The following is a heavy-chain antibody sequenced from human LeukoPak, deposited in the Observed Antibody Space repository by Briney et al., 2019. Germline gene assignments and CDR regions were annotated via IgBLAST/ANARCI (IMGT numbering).Heavy chain of an antibody. CDR2: ISSSSSYI. CDR3: ARSRYYGSKNDAFDI. D-gene: IGHD3-10*01. V-gene: IGHV3-21*01. Sequence: GGSLRLSCAASGFTVSSNYMNWVRQAPGKGLEWVSSISSSSSYIYYADSVKGRFTISRDNAKNSLYLQMNSLRAEDTAVYYCARSRYYGSKNDAFDIWGQGTMVTVSS. CDR1: GFTVSSNY. J-gene: IGHJ3*02.